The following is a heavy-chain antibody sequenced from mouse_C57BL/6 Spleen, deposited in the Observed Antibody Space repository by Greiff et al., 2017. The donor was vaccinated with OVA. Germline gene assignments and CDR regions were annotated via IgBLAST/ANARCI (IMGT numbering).Heavy chain of an antibody. CDR3: ARKNDYDESYAMDY. D-gene: IGHD2-4*01. J-gene: IGHJ4*01. CDR1: GFTFSDYY. CDR2: ISNGGGST. V-gene: IGHV5-12*01. Sequence: EVHLVESGGGLVQPGGSLKLSCAASGFTFSDYYMYWVRQTPEKRLEWVAYISNGGGSTYYPDTVKGRFTISRDNAKNTLYLQMSRLKSEDTAMYYCARKNDYDESYAMDYWGQGTSVTVSS.